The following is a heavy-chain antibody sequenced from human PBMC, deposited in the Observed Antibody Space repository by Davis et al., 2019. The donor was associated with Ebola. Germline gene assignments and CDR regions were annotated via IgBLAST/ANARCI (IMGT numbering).Heavy chain of an antibody. CDR3: ARDPPGYDFWSGYRYYYYYGMDV. V-gene: IGHV3-20*04. Sequence: GESLKISCAASGFTFDDYGMSWVRQAPGKGLEWVSGINWNGGSTGYADSVKGRFTISRDNAKNSLYLQMNSLRAEDTAVYYCARDPPGYDFWSGYRYYYYYGMDVWGQGTTVTVSS. J-gene: IGHJ6*02. CDR1: GFTFDDYG. D-gene: IGHD3-3*01. CDR2: INWNGGST.